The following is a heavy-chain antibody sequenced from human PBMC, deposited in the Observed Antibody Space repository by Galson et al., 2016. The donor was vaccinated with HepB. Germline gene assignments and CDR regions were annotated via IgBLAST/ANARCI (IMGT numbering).Heavy chain of an antibody. V-gene: IGHV4-61*02. CDR1: GDSIGTTIYY. CDR3: AGEFTY. J-gene: IGHJ4*02. Sequence: TLSLTCTVSGDSIGTTIYYWSWIRQPAGKGLEWIGRIYPSGSTDYNPSLKSRVTISLDTSKNQISLKLSSVTAADTAVYYCAGEFTYWGQGTLVTVSS. CDR2: IYPSGST.